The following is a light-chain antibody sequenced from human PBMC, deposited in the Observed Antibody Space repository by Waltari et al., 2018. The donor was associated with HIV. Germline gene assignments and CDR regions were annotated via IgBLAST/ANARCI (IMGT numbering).Light chain of an antibody. V-gene: IGLV2-14*01. J-gene: IGLJ2*01. Sequence: QSALTQPASVSGSPGQSITISCTGSSSDVGSYDYVSWYQQHPGKAPKLMIYEVNNRPSWVSNRFSGSKSGNTASLTISGLQAEDEAEYYCSSYTSSTTLLFGGGTKVTVL. CDR3: SSYTSSTTLL. CDR1: SSDVGSYDY. CDR2: EVN.